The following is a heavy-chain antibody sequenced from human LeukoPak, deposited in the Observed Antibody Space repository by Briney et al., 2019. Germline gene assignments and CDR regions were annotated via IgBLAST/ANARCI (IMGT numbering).Heavy chain of an antibody. CDR1: GGSITSGSYY. CDR2: SYTSGRT. V-gene: IGHV4-61*02. J-gene: IGHJ5*02. D-gene: IGHD3-3*01. Sequence: SETLSLTCTVSGGSITSGSYYWGWIRQPAGKGLEWLGRSYTSGRTNYNPSPKSRVTISVDTAKNQYSLKLSSVTAADTAVYDCAREGSFWSGYPTFGPWGQGTLVTVSS. CDR3: AREGSFWSGYPTFGP.